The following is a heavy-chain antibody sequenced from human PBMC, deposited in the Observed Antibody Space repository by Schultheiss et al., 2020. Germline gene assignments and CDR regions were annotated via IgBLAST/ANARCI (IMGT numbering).Heavy chain of an antibody. CDR3: VKSTGGFPAVFDI. J-gene: IGHJ3*02. Sequence: GGSLRLSCAASGFRFMNYAMTWVRQAPGTGLQWVSVIYSDGTTKYADAVKGRFTISRDNFKNTVSLQMNSLREEDTAMYYCVKSTGGFPAVFDIWGQGTMVTVSS. CDR2: IYSDGTT. CDR1: GFRFMNYA. V-gene: IGHV3-66*01. D-gene: IGHD3-16*01.